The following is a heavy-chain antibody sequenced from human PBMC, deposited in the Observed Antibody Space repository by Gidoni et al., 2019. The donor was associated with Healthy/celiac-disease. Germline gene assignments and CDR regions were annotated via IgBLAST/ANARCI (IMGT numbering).Heavy chain of an antibody. CDR3: ARGTLRYFDWVRRQGFDY. CDR1: GGSFSGYY. V-gene: IGHV4-34*01. D-gene: IGHD3-9*01. J-gene: IGHJ4*02. Sequence: QVQLQQWGAGLLKPSETLSLTCAVYGGSFSGYYWSWIRQPPGKGLEWIGEINHSGSTNYNPSLKSRVTISVDTSKNQFSLKLSSVTAADTAVYYCARGTLRYFDWVRRQGFDYWGQGTLVTVSS. CDR2: INHSGST.